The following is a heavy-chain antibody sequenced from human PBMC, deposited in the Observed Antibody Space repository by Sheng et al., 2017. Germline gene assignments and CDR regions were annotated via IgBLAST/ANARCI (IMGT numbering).Heavy chain of an antibody. J-gene: IGHJ2*01. CDR2: INHSGST. CDR3: ARGKGLHWYFDL. Sequence: QVQLQQWGAGLLKPSETLSLTCAVYGGSFSGYYWSWIRQPPGKGLEWIGEINHSGSTNYNPSLKSRVTISVDTSKNQFSLKLSSVTAADTAVYYCARGKGLHWYFDLWGRGTLVTVSS. CDR1: GGSFSGYY. V-gene: IGHV4-34*01.